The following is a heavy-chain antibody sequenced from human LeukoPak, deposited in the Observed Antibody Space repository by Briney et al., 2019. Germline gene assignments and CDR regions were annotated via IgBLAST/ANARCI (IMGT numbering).Heavy chain of an antibody. Sequence: GGSLRLSCAASGFTFSSYSMNWVRQAPGKGLEWVSSISSSSSYIYYADSVKGRFTISRDNAKNSLYLQMNSLRAEDTAVYYCAKAARITIFGVAPNWFDPWGQGTLVTVSS. J-gene: IGHJ5*02. V-gene: IGHV3-21*04. CDR2: ISSSSSYI. CDR1: GFTFSSYS. D-gene: IGHD3-3*01. CDR3: AKAARITIFGVAPNWFDP.